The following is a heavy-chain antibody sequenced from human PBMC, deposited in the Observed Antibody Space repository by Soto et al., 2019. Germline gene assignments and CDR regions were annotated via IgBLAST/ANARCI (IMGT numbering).Heavy chain of an antibody. CDR2: IIPISRTA. D-gene: IGHD2-2*01. V-gene: IGHV1-69*01. CDR1: GGTFSSYA. Sequence: QVQLVQSGAEVKKPGSSVKVSCKASGGTFSSYAISWVRQAPGQGLEWMGGIIPISRTANYAQKFQGRVTITADESTSTAYMELSSLRSEDTAVYYCARSQGSSTSLEIYYYYYYGMDVWGQWTTVTVSS. CDR3: ARSQGSSTSLEIYYYYYYGMDV. J-gene: IGHJ6*02.